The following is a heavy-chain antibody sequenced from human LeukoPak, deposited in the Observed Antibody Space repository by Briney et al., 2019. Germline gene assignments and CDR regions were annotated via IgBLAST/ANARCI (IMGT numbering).Heavy chain of an antibody. CDR3: ARTRYYYNSRSYGAPYYFDY. Sequence: QSGGSLRLSCAASGFTFSSYWMSWVRQAPGKGLEWVANIKQDGSEKYYVDSVKGRFTISRDNAKNSLYLQMNSLRAEDTAVYYCARTRYYYNSRSYGAPYYFDYWGQGTLVTVSS. CDR1: GFTFSSYW. V-gene: IGHV3-7*01. J-gene: IGHJ4*02. D-gene: IGHD3-10*01. CDR2: IKQDGSEK.